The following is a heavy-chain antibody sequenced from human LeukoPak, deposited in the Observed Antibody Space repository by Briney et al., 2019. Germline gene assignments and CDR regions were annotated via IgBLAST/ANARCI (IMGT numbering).Heavy chain of an antibody. J-gene: IGHJ6*02. CDR2: ISYHGSNK. Sequence: GGSLRLSCAASGFTFSSYWMHWVRQAPGRGLEWVAVISYHGSNKHYADSVKGRFTISRDNSENTLYLQMNNLGAVDTAVYYCAKYAAVFDSSGPYYYHYGMDVWGQGTTVTVSS. D-gene: IGHD3-22*01. CDR3: AKYAAVFDSSGPYYYHYGMDV. V-gene: IGHV3-30*18. CDR1: GFTFSSYW.